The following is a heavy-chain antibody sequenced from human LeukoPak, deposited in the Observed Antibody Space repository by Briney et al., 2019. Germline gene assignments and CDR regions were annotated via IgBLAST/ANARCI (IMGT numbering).Heavy chain of an antibody. CDR3: AKDRGRTMVRGVPQDY. CDR1: GFTFSSYW. Sequence: GGSLRLSCAASGFTFSSYWMHWVRQAPGKGLVWVSRINTDGSSTSYADSVKGRFTISRDNDKNSLYLQMNSLRAEDTALYYCAKDRGRTMVRGVPQDYWGQGTLVTVSS. V-gene: IGHV3-74*01. J-gene: IGHJ4*02. CDR2: INTDGSST. D-gene: IGHD3-10*01.